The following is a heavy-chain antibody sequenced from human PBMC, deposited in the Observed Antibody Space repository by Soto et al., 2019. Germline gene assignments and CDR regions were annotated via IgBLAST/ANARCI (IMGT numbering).Heavy chain of an antibody. J-gene: IGHJ4*02. CDR2: IKFDGSEK. Sequence: PGGSLRLSCAASGFIFSDYWMSWVRQAPGKGPEWVANIKFDGSEKQYVDSARGRFTISRDNSRNSLFLQMNSLRAGDTAVYYCVKDGGYCSSSTCYSPRNHYFDSWGQGTLVTASS. D-gene: IGHD2-2*01. V-gene: IGHV3-7*03. CDR1: GFIFSDYW. CDR3: VKDGGYCSSSTCYSPRNHYFDS.